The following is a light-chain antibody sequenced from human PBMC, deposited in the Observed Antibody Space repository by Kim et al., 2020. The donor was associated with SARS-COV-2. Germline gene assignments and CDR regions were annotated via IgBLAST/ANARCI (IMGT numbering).Light chain of an antibody. CDR2: EVS. J-gene: IGLJ1*01. CDR1: SSDVGSYNL. CDR3: RSYAADSTYV. V-gene: IGLV2-23*02. Sequence: GESITISCTGTSSDVGSYNLVSWYQQHPGKAPKLMIYEVSKRPSGVSNRFSGSKSGNTASLTISGIQAEDEADYYCRSYAADSTYVFGTGTKVTVL.